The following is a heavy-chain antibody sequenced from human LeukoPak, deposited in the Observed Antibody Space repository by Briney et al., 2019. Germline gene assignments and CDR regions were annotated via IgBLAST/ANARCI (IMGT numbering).Heavy chain of an antibody. J-gene: IGHJ6*03. Sequence: GGSLRLSCAASGFTFDDYGMSWVRQAPGKGLEWVSGINWNGGSTGYADSVKGRFTISRDNAKNSLYLQMNSLRAEDTALYYCARDYWMAAAGTRRWYYYYMDVWGKGTTVTVSS. CDR3: ARDYWMAAAGTRRWYYYYMDV. D-gene: IGHD6-13*01. CDR1: GFTFDDYG. V-gene: IGHV3-20*04. CDR2: INWNGGST.